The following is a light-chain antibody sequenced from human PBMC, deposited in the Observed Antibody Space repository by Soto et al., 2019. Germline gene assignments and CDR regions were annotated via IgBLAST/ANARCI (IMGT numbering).Light chain of an antibody. CDR2: DVT. V-gene: IGLV2-14*03. CDR3: SSYSSSTTHVV. CDR1: SSDVGDFNY. J-gene: IGLJ2*01. Sequence: QSALTQPASVSGSPGRSVTISCTGTSSDVGDFNYVSWYQHLPGRAPKLIIYDVTNRPSGISYRFSASKSGRTAPLTISGLQAEDEAYYYCSSYSSSTTHVVFGGGTKLTVL.